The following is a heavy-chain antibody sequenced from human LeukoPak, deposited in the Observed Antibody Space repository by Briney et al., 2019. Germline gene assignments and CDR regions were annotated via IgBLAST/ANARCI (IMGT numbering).Heavy chain of an antibody. D-gene: IGHD6-13*01. CDR1: GYSISSGYY. CDR2: IYHSGST. CDR3: ATFIAAAGNRAFDI. J-gene: IGHJ3*02. Sequence: PSQTLSLTCTVSGYSISSGYYWGWIRQPPGKGLEWIGSIYHSGSTYYNPSLKSRVTISVDTSKNQFSLKLSSVTAADTAVYYCATFIAAAGNRAFDIWGQGTMVTVSS. V-gene: IGHV4-38-2*02.